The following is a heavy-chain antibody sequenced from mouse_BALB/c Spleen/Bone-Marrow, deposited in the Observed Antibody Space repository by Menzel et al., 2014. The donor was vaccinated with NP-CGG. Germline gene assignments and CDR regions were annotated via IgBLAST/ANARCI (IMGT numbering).Heavy chain of an antibody. CDR2: IRLKSNNYAT. CDR1: GFTFSHYW. J-gene: IGHJ2*01. CDR3: TRTGTGYFDY. Sequence: EVKVVESGGGLVQPGESMKLPCVVSGFTFSHYWMNWVRQSPEKGLEWVAEIRLKSNNYATHYAESVKGRFTISRDDSKSSVYLQMNNLRAEDTGIYYCTRTGTGYFDYWGQGTTLTVPS. D-gene: IGHD4-1*01. V-gene: IGHV6-6*02.